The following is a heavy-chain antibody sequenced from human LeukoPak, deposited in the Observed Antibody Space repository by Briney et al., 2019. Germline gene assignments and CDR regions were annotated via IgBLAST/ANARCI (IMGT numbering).Heavy chain of an antibody. CDR3: ARFINGDYGMDV. V-gene: IGHV1-69*04. Sequence: ASVKVSCKASGGTFSSYAISWVRQAPGQGLEWMGRIIPILGIANYAQKFQGRVTITADKSTSTAYMELSSLRSEDTDVYYCARFINGDYGMDVWGQGTTVTVSS. CDR1: GGTFSSYA. J-gene: IGHJ6*02. CDR2: IIPILGIA. D-gene: IGHD4-17*01.